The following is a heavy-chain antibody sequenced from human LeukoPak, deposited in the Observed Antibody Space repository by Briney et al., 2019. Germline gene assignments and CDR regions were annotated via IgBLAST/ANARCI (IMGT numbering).Heavy chain of an antibody. D-gene: IGHD3-22*01. CDR1: GFTFSSYA. J-gene: IGHJ4*02. V-gene: IGHV3-48*04. CDR3: ARYLMVAGSGSPY. Sequence: GGSLRLSCAASGFTFSSYAMSWVRQAPGKGLEWVSYISSSGSTIYYADSVKGRFTISRDNAKNSLYLQMNSLRAEDTAVYYCARYLMVAGSGSPYWGQGTLVTVSS. CDR2: ISSSGSTI.